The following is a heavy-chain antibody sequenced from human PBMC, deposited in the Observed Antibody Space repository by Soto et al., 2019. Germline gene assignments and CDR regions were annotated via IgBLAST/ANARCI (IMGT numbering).Heavy chain of an antibody. CDR1: GFTFSSYA. Sequence: GGSLRLSCAASGFTFSSYAMSWVRQAPGKGLEWVSAISGSGGSTYYADSVKGRSTISRDNSKNTLYLQMNSLRAEDTAVYYCAKEEKNYDFWSGYEKTPDPSPYYFDYWGQGTLVTVSS. D-gene: IGHD3-3*01. V-gene: IGHV3-23*01. CDR3: AKEEKNYDFWSGYEKTPDPSPYYFDY. J-gene: IGHJ4*02. CDR2: ISGSGGST.